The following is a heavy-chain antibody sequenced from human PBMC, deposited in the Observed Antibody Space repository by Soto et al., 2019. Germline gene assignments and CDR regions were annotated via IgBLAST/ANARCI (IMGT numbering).Heavy chain of an antibody. V-gene: IGHV3-7*01. CDR3: GSGRALDY. Sequence: GGSLRLSCSASGFTFTNYWMTWLRQAPGKGLEWVANINEDGNTKFYMDSVKGRFTVSRDNPKNSLYLQMNGLTAEDTAVYYCGSGRALDYCGQGTLVTVSS. CDR1: GFTFTNYW. CDR2: INEDGNTK. J-gene: IGHJ4*02. D-gene: IGHD1-1*01.